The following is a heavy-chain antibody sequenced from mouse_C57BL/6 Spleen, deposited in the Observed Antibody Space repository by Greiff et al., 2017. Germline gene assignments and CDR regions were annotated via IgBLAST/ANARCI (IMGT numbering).Heavy chain of an antibody. CDR2: IYPGDGDT. V-gene: IGHV1-80*01. D-gene: IGHD3-2*02. CDR3: ARSLDSSGYDY. Sequence: VQLVESGAELVKPGASVKISCKASGYAFSSYWMNWVKQRPGKGLEWIGQIYPGDGDTNYNGKFKGKATLTADKSSSTAYMQLSSLTSEDSAVYFCARSLDSSGYDYWGQGTTLTVSS. J-gene: IGHJ2*01. CDR1: GYAFSSYW.